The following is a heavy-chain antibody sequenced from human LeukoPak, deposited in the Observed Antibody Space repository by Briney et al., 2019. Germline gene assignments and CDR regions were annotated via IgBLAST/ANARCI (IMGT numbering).Heavy chain of an antibody. Sequence: PGGSLRLSCAASGFTFSSYGMHWVRQAPGKGLEWVAVIWYDGSNKYYADSVKGRFTISRDNSKNTLYLQMNSLRAEDTAVYYCARAGMGGSYPADYWGQGTLVTVSS. V-gene: IGHV3-33*01. CDR3: ARAGMGGSYPADY. D-gene: IGHD1-26*01. CDR1: GFTFSSYG. CDR2: IWYDGSNK. J-gene: IGHJ4*02.